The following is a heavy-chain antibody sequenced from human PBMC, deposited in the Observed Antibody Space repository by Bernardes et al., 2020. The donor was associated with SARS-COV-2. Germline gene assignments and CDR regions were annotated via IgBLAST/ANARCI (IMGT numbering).Heavy chain of an antibody. CDR2: INGDGTST. V-gene: IGHV3-74*01. D-gene: IGHD1-26*01. J-gene: IGHJ3*02. CDR1: GFTFSSYW. CDR3: ARGAYSLNKSGPRSVFDI. Sequence: GSLRLSCVVSGFTFSSYWMHWIRQAPGKGLVWVSRINGDGTSTSYADSVKGRFTISRDNAKNTLNLQMNSLSAEDTAVYYCARGAYSLNKSGPRSVFDIWGQATMVTVSS.